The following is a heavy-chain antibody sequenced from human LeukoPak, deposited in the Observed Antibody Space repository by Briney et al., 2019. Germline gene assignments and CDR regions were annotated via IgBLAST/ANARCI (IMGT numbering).Heavy chain of an antibody. CDR3: ARRPSFGSGYYYPRPFDY. CDR1: GGSISSGSYY. D-gene: IGHD3-22*01. J-gene: IGHJ4*02. CDR2: IYTSGST. V-gene: IGHV4-61*02. Sequence: PSQTLSLTCTVSGGSISSGSYYWSWIRQPAGKGLEWIGRIYTSGSTNYNPSLKSRVTISVDTSKNQFSLKLSSVTAADTAVYYCARRPSFGSGYYYPRPFDYWGQGTLVTVSS.